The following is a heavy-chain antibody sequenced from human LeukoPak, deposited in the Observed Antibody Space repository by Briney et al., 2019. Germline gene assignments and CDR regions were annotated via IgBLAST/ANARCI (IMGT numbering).Heavy chain of an antibody. J-gene: IGHJ5*02. CDR2: IYYSGST. CDR3: ARVQYYYDSSGSTKYWFDP. CDR1: GGSISSSSYY. V-gene: IGHV4-39*07. Sequence: SETLSLTCTVSGGSISSSSYYWGWIRQPPGKGLEWIGSIYYSGSTYYNPSLKSRVTISVGTSKNQFSLKLSSVTAADTAVYYCARVQYYYDSSGSTKYWFDPWGQGTLVTVSS. D-gene: IGHD3-22*01.